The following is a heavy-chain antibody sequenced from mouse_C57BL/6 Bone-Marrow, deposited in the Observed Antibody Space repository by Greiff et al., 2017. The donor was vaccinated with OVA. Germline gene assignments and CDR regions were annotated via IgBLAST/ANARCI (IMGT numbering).Heavy chain of an antibody. V-gene: IGHV2-2*01. CDR3: ARKSNYNGSSYDFDY. J-gene: IGHJ2*01. D-gene: IGHD1-1*01. CDR1: GFSLTSYG. CDR2: IWSGGST. Sequence: VKLQESGPGLVQPSQSLSITCTVSGFSLTSYGVHWVRQSPGKGLEWLGVIWSGGSTDYNAAFISSLSIRKDNSKSQVFFKMNSLQADDTAIYYCARKSNYNGSSYDFDYWGQGTTLTVSS.